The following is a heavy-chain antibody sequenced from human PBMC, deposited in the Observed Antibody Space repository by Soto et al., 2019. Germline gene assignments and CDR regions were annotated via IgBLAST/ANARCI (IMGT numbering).Heavy chain of an antibody. J-gene: IGHJ6*02. CDR1: GGTSSSYD. CDR2: IIPIFGTA. D-gene: IGHD2-15*01. V-gene: IGHV1-69*01. Sequence: QVQLVQSGAEVKKPGSSVKVSCKASGGTSSSYDISWVRQAPGQGLEWMGGIIPIFGTANYAQQFQGRVTMAADESTRKAYREWSGLRCADTAVYYCAAAVVAAIVPGMDVGGQWGRVTVSS. CDR3: AAAVVAAIVPGMDV.